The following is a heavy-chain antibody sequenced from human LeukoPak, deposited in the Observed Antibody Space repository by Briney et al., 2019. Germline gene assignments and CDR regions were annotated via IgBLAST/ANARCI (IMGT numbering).Heavy chain of an antibody. J-gene: IGHJ4*02. CDR2: INHSGST. D-gene: IGHD2-15*01. CDR1: GGSLSGHY. Sequence: ETLSLTCAVYGGSLSGHYWSCLRQPPGKGLEWIGEINHSGSTNYNPSLKSRVTISVDTSKNQFSLKLSSVTAADTAVYYCARRASVAATLDYWGQGTLVTVSS. CDR3: ARRASVAATLDY. V-gene: IGHV4-34*01.